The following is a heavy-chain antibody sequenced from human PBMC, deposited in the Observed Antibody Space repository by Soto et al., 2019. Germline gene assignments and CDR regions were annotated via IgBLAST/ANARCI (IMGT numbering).Heavy chain of an antibody. V-gene: IGHV3-33*01. Sequence: QVQLVESGGGVVQPGRSLRLSCAASGFTFSSYVMHWVRQAPGKGLERVAAMWHDGSYKFHADSVKGRFTISRENSKNTLYLQMDSLRADDTAVYYCAREGLLHHNWFDPWGQGTLVTVSS. J-gene: IGHJ5*02. CDR2: MWHDGSYK. CDR1: GFTFSSYV. CDR3: AREGLLHHNWFDP. D-gene: IGHD3-22*01.